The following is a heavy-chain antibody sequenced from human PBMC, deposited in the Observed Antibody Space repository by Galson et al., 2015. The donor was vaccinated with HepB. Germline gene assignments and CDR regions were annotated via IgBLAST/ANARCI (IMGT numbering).Heavy chain of an antibody. CDR1: GYTFTSYY. CDR3: ATVSYSSGWYFGY. D-gene: IGHD6-19*01. CDR2: FDPEDGET. Sequence: SVKVSCKASGYTFTSYYMHWVRQAPGKGLEWMGGFDPEDGETIYAQKFQGRVTMTEDTSTDTAYMELSSLRSEDTAVYYCATVSYSSGWYFGYWGQGTLVTVSS. J-gene: IGHJ4*02. V-gene: IGHV1-24*01.